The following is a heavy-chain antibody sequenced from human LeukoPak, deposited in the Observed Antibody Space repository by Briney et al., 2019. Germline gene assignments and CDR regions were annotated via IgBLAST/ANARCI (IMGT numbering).Heavy chain of an antibody. CDR1: GFTFSDHY. CDR2: TRNKANSYTT. Sequence: PGRSLRLSCAASGFTFSDHYMDCVRQAPGKGLEWVGRTRNKANSYTTAYAASVKGRFTISRDDSKNSLYLQMNSVKTEDTAVYYCARGLHLPPWRPNDYWGQGTLVTVSS. CDR3: ARGLHLPPWRPNDY. D-gene: IGHD5-12*01. J-gene: IGHJ4*02. V-gene: IGHV3-72*01.